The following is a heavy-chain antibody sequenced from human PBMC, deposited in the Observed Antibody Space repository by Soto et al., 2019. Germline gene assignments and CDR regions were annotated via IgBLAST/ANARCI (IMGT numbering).Heavy chain of an antibody. CDR3: AGDSRARLTYYDNLTCYYASGYYGMDV. D-gene: IGHD3-9*01. Sequence: SVKVSCKASGGTFSSYAISWVRQAPGQGLEWMGGIIPIFGTANYAQKFQGRVTITADESTSTAYMELSSLRSEDTAVYYCAGDSRARLTYYDNLTCYYASGYYGMDVWGQGNRVPVP. V-gene: IGHV1-69*13. CDR1: GGTFSSYA. J-gene: IGHJ6*02. CDR2: IIPIFGTA.